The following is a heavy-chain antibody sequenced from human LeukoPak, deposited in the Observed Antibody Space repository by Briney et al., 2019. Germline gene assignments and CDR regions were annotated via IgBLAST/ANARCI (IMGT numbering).Heavy chain of an antibody. Sequence: ASVKVSCKASGHTFTGYYMHWVRQAPGQGLEWLGWINLNSGVTNYAQKFQGRITMTRDTSITTVYMELSSLTSDDTAVYYCGSGQWLVGVFYWGQGTLVTVSS. D-gene: IGHD6-19*01. V-gene: IGHV1-2*02. CDR1: GHTFTGYY. J-gene: IGHJ4*02. CDR2: INLNSGVT. CDR3: GSGQWLVGVFY.